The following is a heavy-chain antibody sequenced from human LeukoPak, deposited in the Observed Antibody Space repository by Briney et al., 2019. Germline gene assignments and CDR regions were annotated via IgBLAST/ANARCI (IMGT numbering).Heavy chain of an antibody. CDR3: AKDFFIVTVRGVIDY. J-gene: IGHJ4*02. CDR2: ISGSGGST. D-gene: IGHD3-10*01. V-gene: IGHV3-23*01. CDR1: GFTFSSYA. Sequence: GGSLRLSCAASGFTFSSYAMSWVRQAPGKGLEWVSAISGSGGSTYYADFVKGRFTISRDNSKNTLYLQMNSLRAEDTAVYYCAKDFFIVTVRGVIDYWGQGTLVTVSS.